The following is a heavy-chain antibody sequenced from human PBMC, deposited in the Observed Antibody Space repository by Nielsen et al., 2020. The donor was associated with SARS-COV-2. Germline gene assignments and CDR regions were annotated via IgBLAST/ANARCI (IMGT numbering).Heavy chain of an antibody. V-gene: IGHV3-9*01. CDR1: GFPLDDYA. CDR2: PRWNSGSI. D-gene: IGHD1-1*01. J-gene: IGHJ4*02. CDR3: AKDISPWTGTIDY. Sequence: GGFLRLSCAASGFPLDDYAMHWARHVPGKGLGWVSGPRWNSGSIGYADSVKGRFTISRDNAKNSLYLQMNSLRAEDTALDYCAKDISPWTGTIDYWGQGTLVTVSS.